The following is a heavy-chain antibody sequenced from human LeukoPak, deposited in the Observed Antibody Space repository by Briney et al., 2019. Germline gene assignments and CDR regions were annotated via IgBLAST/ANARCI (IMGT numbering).Heavy chain of an antibody. Sequence: GGSLRLSCAASGFTFSDSWMTWVRQAPGKGLEWVANIDQDGSEEYYVDSVKGRFTISRDNAKNSVYRQMNSLRAEDTAVYYCARDRWTDYWGQGTLVTVSS. J-gene: IGHJ4*02. CDR1: GFTFSDSW. V-gene: IGHV3-7*01. D-gene: IGHD1-1*01. CDR3: ARDRWTDY. CDR2: IDQDGSEE.